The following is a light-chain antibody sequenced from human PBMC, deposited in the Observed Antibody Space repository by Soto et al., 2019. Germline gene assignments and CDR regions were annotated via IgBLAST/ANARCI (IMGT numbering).Light chain of an antibody. CDR1: TSDVGGFDY. CDR2: DVS. Sequence: QSALTQPASVSGSPGQSITLSCSGTTSDVGGFDYVSWYQQHPGKVPKLMIFDVSNRPSGVSDRFSGSKSGNTASLTISGLQAEDEADYYCSSYTTTGTQVFGKGTKVTVL. J-gene: IGLJ1*01. CDR3: SSYTTTGTQV. V-gene: IGLV2-14*03.